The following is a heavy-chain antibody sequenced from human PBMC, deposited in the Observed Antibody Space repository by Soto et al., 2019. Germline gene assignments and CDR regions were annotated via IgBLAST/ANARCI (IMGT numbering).Heavy chain of an antibody. D-gene: IGHD3-16*02. CDR3: TTDSPRTFGGVIVLDY. CDR1: GFTFSNAW. J-gene: IGHJ4*02. Sequence: GGSLRLSCAASGFTFSNAWMSWVRQAPGKGLEWVGRIKSKTDGGTTDYAAPVKGRFTISRDDSKNTLYLQMNSLKTEDTAVYYCTTDSPRTFGGVIVLDYWGQGTLVTVSS. V-gene: IGHV3-15*01. CDR2: IKSKTDGGTT.